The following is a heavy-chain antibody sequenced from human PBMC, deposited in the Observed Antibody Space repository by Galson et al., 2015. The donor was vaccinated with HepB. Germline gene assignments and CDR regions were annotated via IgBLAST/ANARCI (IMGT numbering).Heavy chain of an antibody. CDR2: ISSTSTYI. D-gene: IGHD2-2*01. V-gene: IGHV3-21*01. CDR3: AARLGYCTSTSCS. CDR1: GFTLSRYG. J-gene: IGHJ5*02. Sequence: SLRLSCAASGFTLSRYGMNWVRQAPGKGLEWVSSISSTSTYIYYADSVKGRFTISRDNAKNTLYLQMNSLRADDTAVYYCAARLGYCTSTSCSWGQGTLVTVSS.